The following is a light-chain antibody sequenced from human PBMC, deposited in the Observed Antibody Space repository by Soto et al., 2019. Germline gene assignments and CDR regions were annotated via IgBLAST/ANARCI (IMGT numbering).Light chain of an antibody. CDR2: GAS. J-gene: IGKJ1*01. CDR1: QSVSSN. Sequence: VMKQSAATLSVSKWERATLSCMASQSVSSNLAWYQQKPGQAPRLLIYGASTRATGIPARFSGSGSGTEFTLTISILQSEDFAVYYYQQYNNGLSKPFGQGTKVDIK. CDR3: QQYNNGLSKP. V-gene: IGKV3-15*01.